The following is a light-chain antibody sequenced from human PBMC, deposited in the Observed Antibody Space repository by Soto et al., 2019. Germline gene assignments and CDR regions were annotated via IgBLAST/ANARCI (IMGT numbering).Light chain of an antibody. CDR1: QGISNY. CDR2: AAS. V-gene: IGKV1-27*01. J-gene: IGKJ3*01. Sequence: DIQMTQSPSSLSASVGDRVTITCRASQGISNYLAWYQQKPGKVPKLLIYAASTLQSGVPSRFSGSGSGTDFPLTISSLQPEDVATYYCQKYNSAPPFPFGPGTKVDIK. CDR3: QKYNSAPPFP.